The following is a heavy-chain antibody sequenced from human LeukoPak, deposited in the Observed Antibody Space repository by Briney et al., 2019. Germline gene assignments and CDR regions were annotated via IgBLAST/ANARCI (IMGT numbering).Heavy chain of an antibody. D-gene: IGHD3-22*01. CDR2: IKRDGSDN. CDR3: ASTCYDSSTHAFDI. Sequence: GGSLRLSCAASGFTFSSYWLSWVRQAPGKGLEWMANIKRDGSDNSYGYPVKGGFTISRDNAMNSLHLQMNSLRAEDTALYYCASTCYDSSTHAFDIWGQGTIVTVSS. CDR1: GFTFSSYW. J-gene: IGHJ3*02. V-gene: IGHV3-7*01.